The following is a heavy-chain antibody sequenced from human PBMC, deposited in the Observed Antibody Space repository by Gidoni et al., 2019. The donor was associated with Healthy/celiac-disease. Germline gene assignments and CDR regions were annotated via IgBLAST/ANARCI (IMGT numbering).Heavy chain of an antibody. CDR3: ARAYSSGWYGENYWYFDL. V-gene: IGHV4-59*01. J-gene: IGHJ2*01. D-gene: IGHD6-19*01. Sequence: QVQLQESGPGLVKPSETLSLTCTVSGGSISSFYWSWIRQPPGKGLEWIGYIYYSGSTNYNPSLKSRVTISVDTSKNQFSLKLSSVTAADTAVYYCARAYSSGWYGENYWYFDLWGRGTLVTVSS. CDR1: GGSISSFY. CDR2: IYYSGST.